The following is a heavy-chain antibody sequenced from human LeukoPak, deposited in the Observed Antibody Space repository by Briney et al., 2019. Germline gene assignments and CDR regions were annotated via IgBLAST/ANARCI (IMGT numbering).Heavy chain of an antibody. CDR2: MNPNSGNT. V-gene: IGHV1-8*01. Sequence: ASVKVSCKASGYTFTSYDINWVRQATGQGLEWMGWMNPNSGNTGYAQKFQGRVTMTRNTSISTAYMELSSLRSEDTAVYYCARGYDSNNWFDPWGQGTLVTVSS. CDR3: ARGYDSNNWFDP. J-gene: IGHJ5*02. CDR1: GYTFTSYD. D-gene: IGHD3-22*01.